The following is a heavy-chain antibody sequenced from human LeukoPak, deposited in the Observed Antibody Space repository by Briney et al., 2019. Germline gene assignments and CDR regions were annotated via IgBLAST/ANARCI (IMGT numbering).Heavy chain of an antibody. V-gene: IGHV3-21*03. J-gene: IGHJ4*02. Sequence: TGGSLRRSCAASGFTFNSYSMNWVRQAPGKGLEWVSSISSSSSYIYYADSVEGRFTISRDNAKNSLYLQMNSLRAEDTAVYYCARDASKVGATTAFDYWGQGTLDTVSS. CDR1: GFTFNSYS. CDR2: ISSSSSYI. D-gene: IGHD1-26*01. CDR3: ARDASKVGATTAFDY.